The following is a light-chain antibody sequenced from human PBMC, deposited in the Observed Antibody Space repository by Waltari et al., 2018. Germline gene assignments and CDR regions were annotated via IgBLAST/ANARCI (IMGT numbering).Light chain of an antibody. CDR2: DVS. V-gene: IGLV2-14*03. CDR1: SSNIGGYNY. CDR3: SSYTSTSTRV. Sequence: QSALTQPASVSGSPGQSITISCTGTSSNIGGYNYVSWYQQPPGKAPKLMIYDVSNRPSGVSYRFSGSKSANTASLTISGLQAEDEADYYCSSYTSTSTRVFGGGTKLTVL. J-gene: IGLJ2*01.